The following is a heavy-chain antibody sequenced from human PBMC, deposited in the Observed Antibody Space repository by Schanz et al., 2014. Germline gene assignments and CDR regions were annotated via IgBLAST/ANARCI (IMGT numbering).Heavy chain of an antibody. CDR1: GFTVSSNH. V-gene: IGHV3-66*04. CDR2: IYSGIGA. Sequence: EGQLAESGGGLVQPGGSLRLSCAVSGFTVSSNHMSGVRQAPGKGLEWVSVIYSGIGAYYADSVKDRFTVSRDNSKNTVYLQMNRLRAEDTAVYYCARPRFDYGEVDYWGQGTLVTVSS. D-gene: IGHD4-17*01. CDR3: ARPRFDYGEVDY. J-gene: IGHJ4*02.